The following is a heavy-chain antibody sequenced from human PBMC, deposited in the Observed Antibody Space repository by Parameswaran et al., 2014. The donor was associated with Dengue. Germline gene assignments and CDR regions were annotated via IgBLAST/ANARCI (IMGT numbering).Heavy chain of an antibody. CDR3: ARGYSSGWYRSPEYFQH. J-gene: IGHJ1*01. Sequence: VRQAPGKGLEWVASISSRTSYIYYADSVKGRFTISRDNANNSLSLQMNSLRAEDVAVYYCARGYSSGWYRSPEYFQHWGQGILVTVSS. V-gene: IGHV3-21*01. CDR2: ISSRTSYI. D-gene: IGHD6-19*01.